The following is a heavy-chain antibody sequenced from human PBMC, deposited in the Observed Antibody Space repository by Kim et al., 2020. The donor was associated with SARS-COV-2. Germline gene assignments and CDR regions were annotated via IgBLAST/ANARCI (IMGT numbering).Heavy chain of an antibody. D-gene: IGHD3-3*01. CDR1: GFSVSNNH. V-gene: IGHV3-53*01. J-gene: IGHJ3*01. CDR2: IQTGGKT. Sequence: GGSLRLSCAASGFSVSNNHMSWVRQAPGKGPEWVSVIQTGGKTFYMDSVKGRFTISRDGSKNTLHLEMNSLRAEDTAVYFCARGLEGRPATLFDVWGQGTMVTVSS. CDR3: ARGLEGRPATLFDV.